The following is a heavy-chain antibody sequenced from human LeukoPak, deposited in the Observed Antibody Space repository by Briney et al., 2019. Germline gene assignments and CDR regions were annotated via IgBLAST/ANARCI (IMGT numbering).Heavy chain of an antibody. CDR1: GFTFSTSW. Sequence: QPGGSLRLSCAASGFTFSTSWMHWVRQAPGKGLVGVARIKSDVRSTDYADSVKGRFTISRDDANNILYLQMTSLRAGDPAAYFCTAIRPDYWGQGTVVTVSS. CDR2: IKSDVRST. J-gene: IGHJ4*02. V-gene: IGHV3-74*01. D-gene: IGHD2-21*02. CDR3: TAIRPDY.